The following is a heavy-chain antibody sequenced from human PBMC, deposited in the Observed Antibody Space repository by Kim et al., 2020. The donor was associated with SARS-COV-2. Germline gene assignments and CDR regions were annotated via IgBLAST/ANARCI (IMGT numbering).Heavy chain of an antibody. CDR3: ARLALGSSSWYVVYYGMDV. J-gene: IGHJ6*02. V-gene: IGHV4-39*01. D-gene: IGHD6-13*01. Sequence: SRVTISVDTSKNQFSLKLSSVTAADTAVYYCARLALGSSSWYVVYYGMDVWGQGTTVTVSS.